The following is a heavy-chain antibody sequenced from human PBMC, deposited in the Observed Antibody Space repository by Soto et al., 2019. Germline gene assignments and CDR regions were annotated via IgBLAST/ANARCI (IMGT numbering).Heavy chain of an antibody. D-gene: IGHD1-1*01. CDR3: ARFWNNWFDT. Sequence: PSETLSLTCTVSGGSISSYYWSWIRQPPGKGLEWIGYIYYSGSTNYNPSLKSRVTISVDTSKNQFSLKLSSVTAADTAVYYCARFWNNWFDTWGQGTLVTVYS. V-gene: IGHV4-59*01. J-gene: IGHJ5*02. CDR2: IYYSGST. CDR1: GGSISSYY.